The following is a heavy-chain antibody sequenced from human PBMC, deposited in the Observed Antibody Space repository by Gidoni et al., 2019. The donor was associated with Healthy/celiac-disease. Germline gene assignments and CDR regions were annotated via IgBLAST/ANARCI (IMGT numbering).Heavy chain of an antibody. CDR1: GGSISSGGYY. J-gene: IGHJ3*02. D-gene: IGHD3-10*01. V-gene: IGHV4-31*01. CDR2: IYSSGST. CDR3: ARDRGGPFDI. Sequence: QVQLQESGPGLVKPSQTLSLTCTVSGGSISSGGYYWSWIRKHPGKGLEWIGYIYSSGSTYYNPSLKSLVTISVDTSKNQFSLKLSSVTAADTAVYYCARDRGGPFDIWGQGTMVTVSS.